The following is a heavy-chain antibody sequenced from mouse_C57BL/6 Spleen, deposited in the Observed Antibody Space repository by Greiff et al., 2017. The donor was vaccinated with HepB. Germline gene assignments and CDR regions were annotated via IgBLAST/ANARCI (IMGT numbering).Heavy chain of an antibody. V-gene: IGHV5-9*01. D-gene: IGHD1-1*01. J-gene: IGHJ3*01. CDR3: ARQDTTGGTWFAY. CDR1: GFTFSSYT. CDR2: ISGGGGNT. Sequence: EVKLVESGGGLVKPGGSLKLSCAASGFTFSSYTMSWVRQTPEKRLEWVATISGGGGNTYYPDSVKGRFTISRDNAKNTLYLQMSSLRSEDTALYYCARQDTTGGTWFAYWGQGTLVTVSA.